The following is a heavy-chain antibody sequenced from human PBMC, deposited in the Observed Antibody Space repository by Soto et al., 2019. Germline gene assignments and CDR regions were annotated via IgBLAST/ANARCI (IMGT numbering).Heavy chain of an antibody. D-gene: IGHD2-2*01. J-gene: IGHJ6*02. Sequence: ASVKVSCKASGYTFTSYDINWVRQATGQGLEWMGWMNPNSGNTGYAQKFQGRVTMTRNTSISTAYMELSSLRSEDTAVYYCARGVYCSSTSCETLYYYYYGMDVWGQGTTVTVSS. V-gene: IGHV1-8*01. CDR3: ARGVYCSSTSCETLYYYYYGMDV. CDR1: GYTFTSYD. CDR2: MNPNSGNT.